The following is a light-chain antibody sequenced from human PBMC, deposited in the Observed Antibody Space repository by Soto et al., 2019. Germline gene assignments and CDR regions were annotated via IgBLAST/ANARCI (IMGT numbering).Light chain of an antibody. J-gene: IGLJ1*01. CDR1: ISDVGGYSY. CDR3: SSFTSTSTYV. V-gene: IGLV2-14*01. CDR2: EVN. Sequence: ALTQPASVSGSPGQSITISCTGTISDVGGYSYVSWYQQHPGKAPKLIIYEVNYRPSGVSNRFSGSKSGNTASLTISGLQAEDEADYYCSSFTSTSTYVFGTGTKLTVL.